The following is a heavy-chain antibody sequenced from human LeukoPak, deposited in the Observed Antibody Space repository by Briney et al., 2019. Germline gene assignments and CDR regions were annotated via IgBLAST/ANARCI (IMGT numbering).Heavy chain of an antibody. CDR3: ARDRKGSDSSSWSINHYYYGMDV. J-gene: IGHJ6*02. D-gene: IGHD6-13*01. Sequence: PGGSLRLSCAASGFTFSDYYMSWIRQAPGKGLEWVSYISSSGSTIYYADSVKGRFTISRDNSKNTLYLQMNSLRAEDTAVYYCARDRKGSDSSSWSINHYYYGMDVWGQGTSVTVSS. CDR2: ISSSGSTI. V-gene: IGHV3-11*01. CDR1: GFTFSDYY.